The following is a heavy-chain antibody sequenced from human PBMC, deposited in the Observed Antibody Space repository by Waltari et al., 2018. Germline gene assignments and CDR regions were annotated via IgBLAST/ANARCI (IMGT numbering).Heavy chain of an antibody. Sequence: QLQLQEAGPGLVKPSETLSIIRTVSGGSINSSSHYWAWIRQPPGKVLEWIGGVYYTGSTHYNPSLKSRVTISLDMSKNDFSLRLNSATAADTGVYYCARGVGVDFDFWGQGTRVTVSS. CDR1: GGSINSSSHY. J-gene: IGHJ4*02. V-gene: IGHV4-39*02. D-gene: IGHD3-10*01. CDR3: ARGVGVDFDF. CDR2: VYYTGST.